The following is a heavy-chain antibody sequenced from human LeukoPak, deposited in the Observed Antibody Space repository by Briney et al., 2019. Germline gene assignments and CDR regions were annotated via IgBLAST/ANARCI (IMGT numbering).Heavy chain of an antibody. CDR3: AKVPPAASAGDAFDI. CDR1: GFTFSTYA. CDR2: IYSGGST. V-gene: IGHV3-23*03. D-gene: IGHD2-2*01. J-gene: IGHJ3*02. Sequence: GGSLRLSCAASGFTFSTYAMSWVRQAPGKGLEWVLVIYSGGSTYYADSVKGRFTILRDNSKNTLYLQMNSLRAEDTAVYYCAKVPPAASAGDAFDIWGQGTMVTVSS.